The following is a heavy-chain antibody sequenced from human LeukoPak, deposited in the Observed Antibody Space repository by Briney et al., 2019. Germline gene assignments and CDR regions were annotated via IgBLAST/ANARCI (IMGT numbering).Heavy chain of an antibody. J-gene: IGHJ4*02. CDR2: ISGSGGST. Sequence: GGSLRLSCAASGFTFNNYAMSWVREAPGKGLEWVSAISGSGGSTYYTDSVTGRFTISRDNSKNTLYLQMNSLRAEDTALYYCASLDYFDSSDYGDYWGQGTLVTVSS. CDR1: GFTFNNYA. V-gene: IGHV3-23*01. CDR3: ASLDYFDSSDYGDY. D-gene: IGHD3-22*01.